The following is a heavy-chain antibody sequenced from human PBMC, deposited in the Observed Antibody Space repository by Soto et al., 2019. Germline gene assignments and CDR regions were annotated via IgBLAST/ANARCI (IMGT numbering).Heavy chain of an antibody. D-gene: IGHD6-6*01. CDR1: GFTFSTYS. J-gene: IGHJ4*02. Sequence: EVQLVESGGGLVKPGGSLRLSCAASGFTFSTYSMNWVRQAPGKGLEWVSSISSSSSYIYYADSVKGRFTISRDNAKNSLYLQKNSLRAEDTAVYYCARGGVPRGYFDYWGQGTLVTVSS. V-gene: IGHV3-21*01. CDR2: ISSSSSYI. CDR3: ARGGVPRGYFDY.